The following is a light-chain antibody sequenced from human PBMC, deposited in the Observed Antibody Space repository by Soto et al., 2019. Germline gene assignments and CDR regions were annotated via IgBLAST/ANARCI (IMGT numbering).Light chain of an antibody. CDR2: DDN. CDR1: NIGTKS. Sequence: SYELTQSTSVSVAPGQTARITCEEDNIGTKSVHWYQQKPGQAPVLVVYDDNDRPSGIPERFSGSNSGTTATLAISRVEAGDEADYYCQVWDSTSDLVVFGGGTKLTVL. CDR3: QVWDSTSDLVV. V-gene: IGLV3-21*02. J-gene: IGLJ2*01.